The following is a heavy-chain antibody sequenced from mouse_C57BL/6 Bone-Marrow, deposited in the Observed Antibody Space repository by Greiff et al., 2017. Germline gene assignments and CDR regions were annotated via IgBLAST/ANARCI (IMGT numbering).Heavy chain of an antibody. J-gene: IGHJ3*01. V-gene: IGHV2-2*01. D-gene: IGHD1-3*01. Sequence: VQLQQSGPGLVQPSQSLSITCTVSGFSFTSYGVHWVRQSPGKGLEWLGVIWSGGSTDYNAAFISRLSISKDNTKSQVFFKMTSLQAADTAIYYCATHFPSDYWGQGTLVTVSA. CDR1: GFSFTSYG. CDR3: ATHFPSDY. CDR2: IWSGGST.